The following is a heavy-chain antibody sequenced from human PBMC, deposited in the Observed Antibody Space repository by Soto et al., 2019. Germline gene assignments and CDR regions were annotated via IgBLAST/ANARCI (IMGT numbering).Heavy chain of an antibody. CDR1: GFTFSSYA. CDR2: ISGSGGST. J-gene: IGHJ4*02. Sequence: GGSLRLSCAASGFTFSSYAMSWVRQAPGKGLEWVSAISGSGGSTYYADSVKGRFTISRDNSKNTLYLQMNSLRAEDTAVYYCAKELGYCSGGSCYGVLDYWGQGTLVTVSS. D-gene: IGHD2-15*01. CDR3: AKELGYCSGGSCYGVLDY. V-gene: IGHV3-23*01.